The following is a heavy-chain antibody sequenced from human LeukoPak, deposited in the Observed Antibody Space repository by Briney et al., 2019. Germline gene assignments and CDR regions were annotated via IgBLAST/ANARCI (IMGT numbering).Heavy chain of an antibody. CDR2: INPNSGGT. Sequence: GASVKVSCKASGYTFTGYYMDWVRQAPGQGLEWMGWINPNSGGTNYAQKFQGKVTMTRDTSISTAYMELSRLRSDDTAVYYCARVTLVGYGSGSLYYYYGMDVWGQGTTVTVSS. V-gene: IGHV1-2*02. D-gene: IGHD3-10*01. CDR1: GYTFTGYY. CDR3: ARVTLVGYGSGSLYYYYGMDV. J-gene: IGHJ6*02.